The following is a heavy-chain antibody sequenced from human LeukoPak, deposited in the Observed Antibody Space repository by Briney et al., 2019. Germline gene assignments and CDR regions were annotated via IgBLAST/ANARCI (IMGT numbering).Heavy chain of an antibody. CDR1: GGTFSSYT. J-gene: IGHJ4*02. V-gene: IGHV1-8*02. CDR3: ARGEWELSY. D-gene: IGHD1-26*01. CDR2: MNPTSGNT. Sequence: GSSVKVSCKASGGTFSSYTISWVRQAPGQGLEWMGWMNPTSGNTGYAQKFQGRVTMTRNTAITTAYMELSSLSSEDTAVYYCARGEWELSYWGQGTLVTVSS.